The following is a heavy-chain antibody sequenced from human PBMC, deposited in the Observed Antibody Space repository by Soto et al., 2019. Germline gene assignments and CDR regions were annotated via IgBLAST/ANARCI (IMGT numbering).Heavy chain of an antibody. V-gene: IGHV4-4*07. Sequence: PSETLSLTCTVSGGSISTYYWTWIRQPAGKGLEWIGRIYTSGTTNYNPSLKSRVTMSVDTSKNQFSLKLSSVTAADTALYYCARQTTYSSSWYDYWGHGTLVTVSS. CDR3: ARQTTYSSSWYDY. CDR1: GGSISTYY. CDR2: IYTSGTT. D-gene: IGHD6-13*01. J-gene: IGHJ5*01.